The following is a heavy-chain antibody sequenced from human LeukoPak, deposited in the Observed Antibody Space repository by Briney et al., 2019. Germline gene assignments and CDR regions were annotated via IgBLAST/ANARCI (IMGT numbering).Heavy chain of an antibody. CDR3: ARGSSTMVWGVIINDDDITSGFDY. Sequence: GGSLRLSCAASGFTFSSYAMHWVRQAPGKGLEWVAVISYDGSNKYYADSVKGRFTISRDNSKNTLYLQMNSLRAEDTAVYYCARGSSTMVWGVIINDDDITSGFDYWGQGTLVTVSS. CDR2: ISYDGSNK. J-gene: IGHJ4*02. CDR1: GFTFSSYA. D-gene: IGHD3-10*01. V-gene: IGHV3-30*04.